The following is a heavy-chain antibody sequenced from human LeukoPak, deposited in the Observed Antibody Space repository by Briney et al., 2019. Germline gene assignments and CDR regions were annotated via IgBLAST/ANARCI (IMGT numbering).Heavy chain of an antibody. CDR1: GFTFSNSW. D-gene: IGHD2-15*01. CDR2: IKSDGSTT. V-gene: IGHV3-74*01. J-gene: IGHJ4*02. CDR3: ARDQDI. Sequence: GGSLRLSCAASGFTFSNSWMDSVRQAPGKGLVWVSRIKSDGSTTNYADSVKGRFTISRDKAKNTLHLQMNSLRAEDTAVYYCARDQDIRGQGALVTVSS.